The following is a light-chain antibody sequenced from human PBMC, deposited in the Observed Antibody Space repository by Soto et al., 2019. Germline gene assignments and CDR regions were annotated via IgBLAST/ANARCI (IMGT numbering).Light chain of an antibody. J-gene: IGKJ5*01. CDR3: KQRSNWPPT. V-gene: IGKV3-11*01. CDR2: DAS. CDR1: QTVNSH. Sequence: GERATLSCRASQTVNSHFAWYQQKPGQAPRLLIYDASYRAAGIPARFSGSGSGTDFTLTVRSLEAEDFALYYCKQRSNWPPTFGQGTRLEIK.